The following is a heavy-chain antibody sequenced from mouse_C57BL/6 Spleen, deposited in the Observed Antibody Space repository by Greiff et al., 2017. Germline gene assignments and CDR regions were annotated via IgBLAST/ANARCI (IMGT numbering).Heavy chain of an antibody. J-gene: IGHJ3*01. CDR2: IDPATGGT. Sequence: QVQLQQSGAELVRPGASVTLSCKASGYTFTDYEMHWVKQTPVHGLEWIGAIDPATGGTAYNQKFKGKAILTADKSSSTAYMELRSLTSEDSAVYYCTRERNYEYSFAYWGQGTLVTVSA. D-gene: IGHD2-4*01. V-gene: IGHV1-15*01. CDR3: TRERNYEYSFAY. CDR1: GYTFTDYE.